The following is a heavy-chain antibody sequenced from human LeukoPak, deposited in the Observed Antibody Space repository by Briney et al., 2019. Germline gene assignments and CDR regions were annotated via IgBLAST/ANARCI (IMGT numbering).Heavy chain of an antibody. D-gene: IGHD4-17*01. CDR3: AKRPSDYGDYVTYFDY. V-gene: IGHV3-30*18. J-gene: IGHJ4*02. Sequence: TGGSLRLSCAASGFSFISYGMHWVRQAPGKGLEWVGVISDDGRNKKYADSVKGRFTIFRDNSKDTLYLQMNSLRDEDTAVYYCAKRPSDYGDYVTYFDYWGQGTLVTVSS. CDR2: ISDDGRNK. CDR1: GFSFISYG.